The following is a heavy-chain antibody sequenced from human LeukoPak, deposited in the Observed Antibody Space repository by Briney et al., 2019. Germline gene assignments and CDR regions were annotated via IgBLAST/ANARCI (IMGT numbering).Heavy chain of an antibody. CDR2: INPSGGST. J-gene: IGHJ4*02. D-gene: IGHD2-15*01. CDR3: ARDRGIVVVVADY. CDR1: GYIFTSYN. V-gene: IGHV1-46*01. Sequence: ASVKVSCKASGYIFTSYNIYWVRQAPGQGLEWMGIINPSGGSTNYAQKFQGRVTMTRDTSTSTVYMELSSLRSEDTAVYYCARDRGIVVVVADYWGQGTLVTVSS.